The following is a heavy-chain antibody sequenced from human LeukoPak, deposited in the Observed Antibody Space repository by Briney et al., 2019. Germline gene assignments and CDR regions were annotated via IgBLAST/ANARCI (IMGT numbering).Heavy chain of an antibody. D-gene: IGHD3-9*01. CDR2: INPNSGGT. CDR1: GYTFTSYY. CDR3: ARERSAIFRYYFDY. Sequence: ASVKVSCKASGYTFTSYYMHWVRQAPGQGLEWMGWINPNSGGTNYAQKFQGRVTMTRDTSISTAYMELSRLRSDDTAVYYCARERSAIFRYYFDYWGQGTLVTVSS. V-gene: IGHV1-2*02. J-gene: IGHJ4*02.